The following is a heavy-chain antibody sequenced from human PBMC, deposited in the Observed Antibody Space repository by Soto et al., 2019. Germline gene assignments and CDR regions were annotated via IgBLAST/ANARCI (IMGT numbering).Heavy chain of an antibody. V-gene: IGHV1-18*01. Sequence: GASVKVSCKASGYTFTSYGISWVRQAPGQGLEWMGWISAYNGNTNYAQKLQGRVTMTTDTSTSTAYMELRSLRSDDTAVYYCASGLELRYYYYGMDVWGQGTTVTVS. CDR1: GYTFTSYG. CDR2: ISAYNGNT. CDR3: ASGLELRYYYYGMDV. J-gene: IGHJ6*02. D-gene: IGHD1-7*01.